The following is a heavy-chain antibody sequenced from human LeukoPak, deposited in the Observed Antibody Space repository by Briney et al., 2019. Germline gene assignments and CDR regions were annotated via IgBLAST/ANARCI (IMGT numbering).Heavy chain of an antibody. CDR1: GGSVTSGSYY. V-gene: IGHV4-61*02. J-gene: IGHJ6*02. CDR2: IYTGGNT. D-gene: IGHD4-17*01. Sequence: SETLSLTCTVSGGSVTSGSYYWSWIRQPAGKGLEWIGRIYTGGNTNYNPSLKSRVTISLDTSKNQFSLKLSSVTAADTAVYYCARQARGEYSYYYYGFDVWGQGAMVTVSS. CDR3: ARQARGEYSYYYYGFDV.